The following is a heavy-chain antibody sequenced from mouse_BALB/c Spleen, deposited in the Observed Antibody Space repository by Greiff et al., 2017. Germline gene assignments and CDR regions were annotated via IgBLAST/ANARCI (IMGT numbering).Heavy chain of an antibody. Sequence: VHLVESGPGLVEPSQCLSITCTVSGFSLKSYGVHWVRQAPGKGLEWLGVIWAGGSTKYNSAIMYSLSISKDNSTSQVCLQMNSLQTDDTAMYYCARDRAITPFDYGGQGTTLTVSS. D-gene: IGHD2-4*01. CDR2: IWAGGST. CDR3: ARDRAITPFDY. J-gene: IGHJ2*01. CDR1: GFSLKSYG. V-gene: IGHV2-9*02.